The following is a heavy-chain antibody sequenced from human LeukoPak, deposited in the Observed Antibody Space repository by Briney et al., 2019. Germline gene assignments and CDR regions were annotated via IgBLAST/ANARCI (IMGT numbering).Heavy chain of an antibody. J-gene: IGHJ6*03. CDR1: GFTFSSYS. V-gene: IGHV3-48*01. CDR3: AKGVTPGYYYYYMDV. CDR2: ISSSSSTI. D-gene: IGHD2-21*02. Sequence: GGSLRLSCAASGFTFSSYSMNWVRQAPGKGLEWVSYISSSSSTIYYADSVKGRFTISRDNSKNTLYLQMNSLRAEDTAVYYCAKGVTPGYYYYYMDVWGKGTTVTVSS.